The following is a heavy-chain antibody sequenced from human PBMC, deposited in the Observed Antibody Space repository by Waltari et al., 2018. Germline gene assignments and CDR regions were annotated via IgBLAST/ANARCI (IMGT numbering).Heavy chain of an antibody. CDR2: ISRFGDIT. CDR3: AKRGSRRNYSDSRGAFDV. J-gene: IGHJ3*01. Sequence: QLLASGGGLVQPGGSLRLSCQASGFTFSDHAMTWVRQAPGKGLDWVSSISRFGDITYYADSVQGRFTISRDNSKYTLYLQMDRLTAEDTALYFCAKRGSRRNYSDSRGAFDVWGQGPMVTVSS. CDR1: GFTFSDHA. V-gene: IGHV3-23*01. D-gene: IGHD4-17*01.